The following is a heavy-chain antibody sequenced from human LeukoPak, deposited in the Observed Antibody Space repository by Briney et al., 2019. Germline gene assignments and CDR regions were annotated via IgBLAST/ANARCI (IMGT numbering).Heavy chain of an antibody. V-gene: IGHV3-9*01. Sequence: GGSLRLSCAASGFTFDDYAMHWVRQAPGKGLEWVSGISWNSGSIGYADSVKGRFTISRDNSKNTLYLQMNSLRAEDTAVYYCASTPYYYDSSGHYVDYWGQGTLVTVSS. CDR2: ISWNSGSI. J-gene: IGHJ4*02. CDR3: ASTPYYYDSSGHYVDY. CDR1: GFTFDDYA. D-gene: IGHD3-22*01.